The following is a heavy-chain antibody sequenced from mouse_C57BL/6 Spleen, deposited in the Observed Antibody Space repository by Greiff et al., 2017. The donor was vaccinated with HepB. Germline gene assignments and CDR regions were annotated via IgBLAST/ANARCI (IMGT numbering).Heavy chain of an antibody. V-gene: IGHV1-82*01. CDR2: IYPGDGDT. J-gene: IGHJ4*01. D-gene: IGHD1-1*01. CDR3: ARSLRITTVVARAMDY. CDR1: GYAFSSSW. Sequence: QVQLQQSGPELVKPGASVKISCKASGYAFSSSWMNWVKQRPGKGLEWIGRIYPGDGDTNYNGKFKGKATLTADKSSSTAYMQLSSLTSEDSAVYFCARSLRITTVVARAMDYWGQGTSVTVSS.